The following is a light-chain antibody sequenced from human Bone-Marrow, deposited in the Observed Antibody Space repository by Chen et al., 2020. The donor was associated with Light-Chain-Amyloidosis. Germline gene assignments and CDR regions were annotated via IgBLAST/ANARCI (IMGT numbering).Light chain of an antibody. Sequence: SYELPQPPSVSVSPGQTARITCSGDDLPTKYAYWYQQKPGQAPVLVIHSDTERPSGIAERFSGSSSGTTATLIISGVQAEDEADYHCQSADSSGTYEVIFGGGTKLTVL. CDR2: SDT. V-gene: IGLV3-25*03. CDR3: QSADSSGTYEVI. CDR1: DLPTKY. J-gene: IGLJ2*01.